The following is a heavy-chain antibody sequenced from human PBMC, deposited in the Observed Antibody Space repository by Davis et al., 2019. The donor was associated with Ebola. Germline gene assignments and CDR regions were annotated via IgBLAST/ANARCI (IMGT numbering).Heavy chain of an antibody. V-gene: IGHV3-11*01. Sequence: GESLKISCAASGFSISDYYMSWIRQAPGRGLEWVSFIDEKGAKFHADSVRGRFTISRDNAKNTLYLQMNSLRAEDTAVYYCAKDLQWLVTYYYYGMDVWGQGTTVTVSS. CDR2: IDEKGAK. J-gene: IGHJ6*02. CDR1: GFSISDYY. D-gene: IGHD6-19*01. CDR3: AKDLQWLVTYYYYGMDV.